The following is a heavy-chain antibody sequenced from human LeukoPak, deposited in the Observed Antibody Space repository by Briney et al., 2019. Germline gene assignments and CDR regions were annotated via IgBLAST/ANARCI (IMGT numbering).Heavy chain of an antibody. CDR3: ARKQWLGTDY. J-gene: IGHJ4*02. D-gene: IGHD6-19*01. CDR1: GFIFSNYE. CDR2: ISSSGSTV. V-gene: IGHV3-48*03. Sequence: GGSLRLSCAASGFIFSNYEMNWVRQAPGKGLEWVSYISSSGSTVYYADSVKGRFTISRDNAKKSLYLQMNSLRAEDTAVYYCARKQWLGTDYWGQGTLVTVSS.